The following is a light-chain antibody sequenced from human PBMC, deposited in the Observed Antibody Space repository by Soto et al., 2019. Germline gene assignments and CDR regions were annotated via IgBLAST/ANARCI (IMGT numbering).Light chain of an antibody. Sequence: SVLTQPPSVSAAPGQKVTISCSGSSSNIGKNHVSWYQQVPGTAPKLLIYESNKRPSGIPDRFSGSKSGTSATLGIAGLQTGVEADYYCGTWDSSLTAVLFGGGTKLTVL. CDR2: ESN. V-gene: IGLV1-51*02. CDR1: SSNIGKNH. CDR3: GTWDSSLTAVL. J-gene: IGLJ2*01.